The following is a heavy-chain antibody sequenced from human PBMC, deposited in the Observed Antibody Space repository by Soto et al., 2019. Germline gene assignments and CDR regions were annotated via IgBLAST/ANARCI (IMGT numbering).Heavy chain of an antibody. V-gene: IGHV1-69*13. D-gene: IGHD3-3*01. CDR2: IIPIFGTA. Sequence: SVKVSCKASGGTFSSCAISWVRQAPGQGLEWMGGIIPIFGTANYAQKFQGRVTITADESTSTAYMELSSLRSEDTAVYYCARHYDFWSGYLPNYYYYYGMDVWGQGTTVTVSS. CDR1: GGTFSSCA. CDR3: ARHYDFWSGYLPNYYYYYGMDV. J-gene: IGHJ6*02.